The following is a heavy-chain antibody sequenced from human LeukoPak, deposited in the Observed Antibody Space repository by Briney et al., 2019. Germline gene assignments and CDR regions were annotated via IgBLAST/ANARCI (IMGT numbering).Heavy chain of an antibody. V-gene: IGHV3-9*03. Sequence: PGGSLRLSCAPSGFTFDDYAMHWVRQAPGKGLEWVSGISWNSGSIGYADSVKGRFTISRDNAKNSLYLQMNSLRAEDMALYYCAKSICSSTSCYLGYWGQGTLVTVS. CDR2: ISWNSGSI. CDR3: AKSICSSTSCYLGY. CDR1: GFTFDDYA. J-gene: IGHJ4*02. D-gene: IGHD2-2*01.